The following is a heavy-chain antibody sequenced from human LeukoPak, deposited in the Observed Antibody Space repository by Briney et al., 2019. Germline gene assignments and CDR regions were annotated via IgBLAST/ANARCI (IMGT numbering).Heavy chain of an antibody. J-gene: IGHJ4*02. V-gene: IGHV1-2*02. D-gene: IGHD2-21*02. CDR2: INPNSGGT. CDR1: GYIFTGYY. Sequence: ASVKVSCKASGYIFTGYYMHWVRPAPGQGIEWMGWINPNSGGTKYTQKFQGRVTMTRDTSISTAYMELSGLRSDDTAVYYCARAAGSDSRDYFDYWGQGTLVTVSS. CDR3: ARAAGSDSRDYFDY.